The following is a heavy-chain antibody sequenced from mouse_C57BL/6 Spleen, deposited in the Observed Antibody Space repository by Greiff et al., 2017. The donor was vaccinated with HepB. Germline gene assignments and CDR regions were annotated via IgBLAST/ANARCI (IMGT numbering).Heavy chain of an antibody. CDR1: GYTFTSYW. CDR2: IDPSDSYT. J-gene: IGHJ2*01. V-gene: IGHV1-69*01. CDR3: ARSSDYDNFDY. Sequence: QVQLQQPGAELVMPGASVKLSCKASGYTFTSYWMHWVKQRPGQGLEWIGEIDPSDSYTNYNQKFKGKSTLTVDKSSSTAYMQLSSLTSEDSAVYYCARSSDYDNFDYGGQGTTLTVSS. D-gene: IGHD2-4*01.